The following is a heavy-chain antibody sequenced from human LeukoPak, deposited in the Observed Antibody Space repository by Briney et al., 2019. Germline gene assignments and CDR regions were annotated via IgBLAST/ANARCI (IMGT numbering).Heavy chain of an antibody. CDR2: INSDGSST. Sequence: GGSLRLSCAASGFTFSSYWMHWVRQAPGKGLVWVSHINSDGSSTSYADSVKGRFTISRDNSKNTLYLQMNSLRAEDTALYYCAKRIAAAGPYFGYWGQGTLVTVSS. CDR1: GFTFSSYW. CDR3: AKRIAAAGPYFGY. D-gene: IGHD6-13*01. J-gene: IGHJ4*02. V-gene: IGHV3-74*01.